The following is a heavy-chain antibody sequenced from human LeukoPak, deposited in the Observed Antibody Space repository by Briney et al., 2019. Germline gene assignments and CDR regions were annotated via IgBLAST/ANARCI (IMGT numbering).Heavy chain of an antibody. Sequence: SETLSLTCTVSGGSLSSYYWSWIRQPPGKGLEWIGYIYYSGSTNYNPSLKSRVTISVDTSKNQFSLKLSSVTAADTAVYYCARGLRGVSNFDYWGQGTLVTVSS. J-gene: IGHJ4*02. CDR3: ARGLRGVSNFDY. V-gene: IGHV4-59*01. CDR1: GGSLSSYY. CDR2: IYYSGST. D-gene: IGHD3-10*01.